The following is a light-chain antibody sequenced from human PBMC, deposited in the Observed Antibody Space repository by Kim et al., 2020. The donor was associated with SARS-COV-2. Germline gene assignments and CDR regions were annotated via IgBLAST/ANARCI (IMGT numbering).Light chain of an antibody. V-gene: IGLV3-1*01. CDR2: QDS. CDR3: QAWDSTTANVV. Sequence: PGQTAINTCPAENLWVIYAYWYRRKPSQATVLGSYQDSKRPSGLPARFSCSNSGNTAPLTIRGTQAMDETDYCSQAWDSTTANVVFGGGTQLTVL. J-gene: IGLJ2*01. CDR1: NLWVIY.